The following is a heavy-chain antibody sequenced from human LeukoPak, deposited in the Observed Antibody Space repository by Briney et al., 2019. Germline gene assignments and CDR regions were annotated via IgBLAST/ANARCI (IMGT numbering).Heavy chain of an antibody. J-gene: IGHJ4*02. CDR3: AKNVLLWFGIDY. V-gene: IGHV3-21*04. D-gene: IGHD3-10*01. CDR1: GFTFSSYS. Sequence: PGGSLRLSCAASGFTFSSYSMNWVRQAPGKGLEWVSSISSSSSYIYYADSVKGRFTISRDNSKNTLYLQMNSLRAEDTAVYYCAKNVLLWFGIDYWGQGTLVTVSS. CDR2: ISSSSSYI.